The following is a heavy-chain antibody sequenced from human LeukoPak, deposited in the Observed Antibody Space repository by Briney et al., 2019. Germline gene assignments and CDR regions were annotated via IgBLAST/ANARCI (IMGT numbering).Heavy chain of an antibody. CDR1: GGSISSHY. V-gene: IGHV4-59*11. Sequence: SETLSLTYTVSGGSISSHYWSWIRQPPGKGLEWIGYIYYSGSTNYNPSLKSRVTISVDTSKNQFSLKLSSVTAADTAVYYCAREVIWFGEYNWFDPWGQGTLVTVSS. D-gene: IGHD3-10*01. CDR2: IYYSGST. J-gene: IGHJ5*02. CDR3: AREVIWFGEYNWFDP.